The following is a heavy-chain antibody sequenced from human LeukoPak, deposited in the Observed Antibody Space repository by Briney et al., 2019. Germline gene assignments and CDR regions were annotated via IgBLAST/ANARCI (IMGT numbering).Heavy chain of an antibody. Sequence: GGSLRLSCAASGFTFSSYWMSWVRQAPGKGLEWVANIKQDGSEKYYVDSVKGRFTISRDNAKNSLYLQMNSLRAEDTAVYYCARDRRYYGSGISWFDPWGQGTLVTVSS. V-gene: IGHV3-7*03. J-gene: IGHJ5*02. CDR2: IKQDGSEK. CDR1: GFTFSSYW. CDR3: ARDRRYYGSGISWFDP. D-gene: IGHD3-10*01.